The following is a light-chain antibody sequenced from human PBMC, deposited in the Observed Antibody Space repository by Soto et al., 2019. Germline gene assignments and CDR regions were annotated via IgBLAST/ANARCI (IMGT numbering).Light chain of an antibody. CDR1: QDISNY. Sequence: DIKITQSPSSLSASVGDRVTISCQASQDISNYLNWYQQKPGKAPKLLIYDASNLETGVPSRFSGSGSGTEFTLTISSLQPEDFATYYCQQYDSFSVTFGQGAKVDIK. CDR3: QQYDSFSVT. J-gene: IGKJ1*01. V-gene: IGKV1-33*01. CDR2: DAS.